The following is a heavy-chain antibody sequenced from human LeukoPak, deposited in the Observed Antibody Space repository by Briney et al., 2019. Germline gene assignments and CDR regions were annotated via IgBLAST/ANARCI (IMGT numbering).Heavy chain of an antibody. CDR2: ISGSSSTI. CDR1: GFTFSSYG. CDR3: ARDSGDSWSGPY. Sequence: GGSLRLSCAASGFTFSSYGMYWVRQAPGKGLEWVSYISGSSSTIYYADSVRGRLTISRDNAKNSLYLQMNSLRVEDTAVYYCARDSGDSWSGPYWGQGTLVTVSS. J-gene: IGHJ4*02. D-gene: IGHD3-3*01. V-gene: IGHV3-48*01.